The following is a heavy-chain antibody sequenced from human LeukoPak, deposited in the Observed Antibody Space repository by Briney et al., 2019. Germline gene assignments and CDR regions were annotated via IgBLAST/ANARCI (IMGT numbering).Heavy chain of an antibody. CDR1: GFTFSSSA. CDR3: AKGGIVGTTRQNYFDY. V-gene: IGHV3-23*01. Sequence: GGPLRLSCAASGFTFSSSAMSWVRQAPGKGLEWVSAIGGSGGSTSYADSVKCRFTISRENSKNTLYLQMNSLRAEDTAVYYCAKGGIVGTTRQNYFDYWGQGTLVTVSS. J-gene: IGHJ4*02. CDR2: IGGSGGST. D-gene: IGHD1-26*01.